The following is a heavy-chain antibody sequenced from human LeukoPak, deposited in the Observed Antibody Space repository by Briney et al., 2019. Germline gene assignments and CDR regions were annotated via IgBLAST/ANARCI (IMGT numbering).Heavy chain of an antibody. J-gene: IGHJ4*02. V-gene: IGHV3-23*01. Sequence: GGSLRLSCAASEFDFSSHVMTWVRQAPWKGQEWVSAISISGSKTYYADSVKGRFTISRDNSKNTLYLQMNSQRAEDTAVYYCANEIRPNDYWGQGTQVTVSS. D-gene: IGHD4-17*01. CDR3: ANEIRPNDY. CDR2: ISISGSKT. CDR1: EFDFSSHV.